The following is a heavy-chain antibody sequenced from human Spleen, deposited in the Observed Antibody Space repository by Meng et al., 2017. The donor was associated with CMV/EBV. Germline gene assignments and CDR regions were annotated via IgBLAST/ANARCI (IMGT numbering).Heavy chain of an antibody. CDR1: GTPFTGYY. CDR2: ISDREST. V-gene: IGHV4-34*01. CDR3: ARGRRGYCSGGSCYSLGY. Sequence: GSLRLSCTVYGTPFTGYYWTWIRQSPGKGLEWIGEISDRESTNYQSSLKSRVTISIDWPRNQLSRRLTSLTAADSAVYYCARGRRGYCSGGSCYSLGYWGQGTLVTVSS. D-gene: IGHD2-15*01. J-gene: IGHJ4*02.